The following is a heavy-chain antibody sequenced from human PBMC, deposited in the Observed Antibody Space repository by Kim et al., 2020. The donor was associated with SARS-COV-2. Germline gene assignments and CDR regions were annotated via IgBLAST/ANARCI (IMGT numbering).Heavy chain of an antibody. CDR3: ARDRYSGYDPVFSVYYYGMDV. D-gene: IGHD5-12*01. J-gene: IGHJ6*02. Sequence: SQTLSLTCAISGDSVSSNSAAWNWIRQSPSRGLEWLGRTYYRSKWYNDYAVSVKSRITINPDTSKNQFSLQLNSVTPEDTAVYYCARDRYSGYDPVFSVYYYGMDVWGQGTTVTVSS. V-gene: IGHV6-1*01. CDR2: TYYRSKWYN. CDR1: GDSVSSNSAA.